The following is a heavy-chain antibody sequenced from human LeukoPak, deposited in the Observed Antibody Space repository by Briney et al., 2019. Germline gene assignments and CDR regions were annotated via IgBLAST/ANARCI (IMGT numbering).Heavy chain of an antibody. CDR1: GGSISSYY. J-gene: IGHJ4*02. CDR2: IYYSGST. D-gene: IGHD3-10*01. CDR3: ASVTMVRGVIA. Sequence: TPSETLSLTCTVSGGSISSYYWSWIRQPPGKGLEWIGYIYYSGSTNYNPSLKSRVTISVDTSKNQFSLKLSSVTAADTAVYYCASVTMVRGVIAWGQGTLVTVSS. V-gene: IGHV4-59*01.